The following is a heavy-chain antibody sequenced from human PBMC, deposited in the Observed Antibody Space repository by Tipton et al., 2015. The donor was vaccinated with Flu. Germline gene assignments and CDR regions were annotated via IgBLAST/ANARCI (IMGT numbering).Heavy chain of an antibody. D-gene: IGHD6-19*01. CDR1: GGTFSSYA. J-gene: IGHJ4*02. CDR2: IIPILGIA. CDR3: ARGLSGWYYDY. V-gene: IGHV1-69*01. Sequence: QSGPEVKKPGSSVKVSCKASGGTFSSYAISWVRQAPGQGLEWMGGIIPILGIANYAQKFQGRATITADESTSTAYMELSSLRSEDTAVYYCARGLSGWYYDYWGQGTLVTVSS.